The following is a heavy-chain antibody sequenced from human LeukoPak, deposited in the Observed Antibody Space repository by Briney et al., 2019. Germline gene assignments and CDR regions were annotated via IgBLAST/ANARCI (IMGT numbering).Heavy chain of an antibody. Sequence: QPGGSLRLSCAASGFTVSSTYMSWVRQAPGKGLEWVSVIYSGGSTYYSDSVKGRFTISRDNSKNTLFLQMNSLRAEDTAVYYCARGRGAYHFYMDVWGKGTTVTVSS. D-gene: IGHD3-16*01. V-gene: IGHV3-53*01. CDR3: ARGRGAYHFYMDV. CDR1: GFTVSSTY. CDR2: IYSGGST. J-gene: IGHJ6*03.